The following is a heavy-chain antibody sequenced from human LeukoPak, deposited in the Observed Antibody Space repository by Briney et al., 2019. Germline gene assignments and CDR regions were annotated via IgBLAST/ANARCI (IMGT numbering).Heavy chain of an antibody. J-gene: IGHJ6*02. CDR3: ARGTQDGSYGYYGMDV. CDR1: GGTFSSYA. D-gene: IGHD1-26*01. V-gene: IGHV1-2*04. Sequence: ASVKVSCKASGGTFSSYAISWVRQAPGQGLEWMGWINPNSGGTNYAQKFQGWVTMTRDTSISTAYMELSRLRSDDTAVYYCARGTQDGSYGYYGMDVWGQGTTVTVSS. CDR2: INPNSGGT.